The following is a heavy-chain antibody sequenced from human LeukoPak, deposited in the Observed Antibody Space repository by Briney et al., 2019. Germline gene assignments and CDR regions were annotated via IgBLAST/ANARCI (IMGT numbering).Heavy chain of an antibody. J-gene: IGHJ3*01. CDR2: MYHTGSG. CDR1: GVSVSSNY. CDR3: ARWALKSAFDL. V-gene: IGHV4-59*02. Sequence: PSETLCLTCTVSGVSVSSNYWSCIRQAPGKGLEWIGYMYHTGSGNYNPSLKSRVTISVDTSKNQFSLHVNSVTGADSAVYYCARWALKSAFDLWGQGTTVTVAS.